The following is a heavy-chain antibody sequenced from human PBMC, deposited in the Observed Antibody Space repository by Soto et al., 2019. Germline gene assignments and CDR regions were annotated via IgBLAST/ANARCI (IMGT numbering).Heavy chain of an antibody. J-gene: IGHJ6*02. V-gene: IGHV1-69*01. CDR2: IIPIFGTP. Sequence: QVQLVQSGAEVRKPGSSVKVSCKSSGGSFSISAINWVRQAPGQGPEWMVGIIPIFGTPHYAQNFQGRLTITAAESTSTASMELSSLRSEETAVYYCARAAGIAAAIYYYGMDVWGQGTTVTVSS. CDR1: GGSFSISA. CDR3: ARAAGIAAAIYYYGMDV. D-gene: IGHD6-13*01.